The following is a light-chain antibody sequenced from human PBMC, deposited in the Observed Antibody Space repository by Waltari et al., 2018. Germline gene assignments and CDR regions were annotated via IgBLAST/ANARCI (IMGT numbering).Light chain of an antibody. J-gene: IGLJ2*01. CDR1: SSDVGAYNY. V-gene: IGLV2-11*01. CDR3: CSYAGSYPLV. CDR2: DVS. Sequence: QSALTQPRSVSGSPGQSVTISCTGTSSDVGAYNYVSWYQHHPGKAPKLVIYDVSKRPSGVPDRFSASKSGNTASLTISGLQAEDEADYYCCSYAGSYPLVFGGGTKLTVL.